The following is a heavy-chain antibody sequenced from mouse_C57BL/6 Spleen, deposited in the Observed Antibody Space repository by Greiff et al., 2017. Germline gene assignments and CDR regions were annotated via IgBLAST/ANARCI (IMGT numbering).Heavy chain of an antibody. J-gene: IGHJ2*01. CDR1: GYTFTSYW. D-gene: IGHD3-2*02. Sequence: QVQLKQPGAELVKPGASVKLSCKASGYTFTSYWMQWVKQRPGQGLEWIGEIDPSDSYTNYNQKFKGKATLTVDTSSSTAYMQLSSLTSEDYAVYYCARGTAQASYYFDYWGQGTTLTVSS. CDR3: ARGTAQASYYFDY. CDR2: IDPSDSYT. V-gene: IGHV1-50*01.